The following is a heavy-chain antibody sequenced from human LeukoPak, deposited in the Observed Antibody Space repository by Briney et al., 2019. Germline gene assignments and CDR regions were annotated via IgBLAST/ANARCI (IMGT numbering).Heavy chain of an antibody. D-gene: IGHD2-15*01. CDR3: ARLMKSGGRPPWFDP. CDR1: GYTFTSYD. V-gene: IGHV1-8*01. CDR2: MNPNSGNT. Sequence: GASVKLSCKASGYTFTSYDINWVRQATGQGLEWMGWMNPNSGNTGYAQKFQGRVTMTRNTSISTAYMELSSLRSEDTAVYYCARLMKSGGRPPWFDPWGQGTLVTVSS. J-gene: IGHJ5*02.